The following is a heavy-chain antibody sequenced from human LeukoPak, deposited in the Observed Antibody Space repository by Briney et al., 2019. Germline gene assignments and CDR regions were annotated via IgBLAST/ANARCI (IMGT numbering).Heavy chain of an antibody. CDR1: GYTFTSYG. Sequence: ASVKVSCKASGYTFTSYGISWVRQAPGQGLEWMGWISAYNGNTNYAQKLQGRVTMTTDTSTSTAYMELRSLRSDDTAVYYCTRASLWGRLSTNYYYYMDVWGKGTTVTVSS. V-gene: IGHV1-18*01. CDR3: TRASLWGRLSTNYYYYMDV. J-gene: IGHJ6*03. D-gene: IGHD3-16*02. CDR2: ISAYNGNT.